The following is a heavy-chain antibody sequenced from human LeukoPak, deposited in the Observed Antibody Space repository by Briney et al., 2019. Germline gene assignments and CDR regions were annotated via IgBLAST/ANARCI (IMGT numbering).Heavy chain of an antibody. CDR1: GYSISSGYY. J-gene: IGHJ4*02. V-gene: IGHV4-38-2*02. CDR2: IYHSGST. CDR3: AREPYCGGDCYSRLTDY. D-gene: IGHD2-21*02. Sequence: SSETLSLTCTVSGYSISSGYYWGWIRQPPGKGLEWIGSIYHSGSTYYNPSLKSRVTISVDTSKNQFSLKLSSVTAADTAVYYCAREPYCGGDCYSRLTDYWGQGTLVTVSS.